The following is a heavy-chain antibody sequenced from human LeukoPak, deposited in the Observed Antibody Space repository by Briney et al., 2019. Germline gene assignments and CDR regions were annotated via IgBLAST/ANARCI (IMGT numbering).Heavy chain of an antibody. D-gene: IGHD3-10*01. CDR1: GGSFSGYY. CDR2: INHSGST. J-gene: IGHJ6*02. Sequence: TLSLTCAVYGGSFSGYYWSWIRQPPGKGLEWIGEINHSGSTNYNPSLKSRVTISVDTSKNQFSLKLSSVTAADTAVYYCAGSGIRFGDNYYYYYGMDVWGQGTTVTVSS. V-gene: IGHV4-34*01. CDR3: AGSGIRFGDNYYYYYGMDV.